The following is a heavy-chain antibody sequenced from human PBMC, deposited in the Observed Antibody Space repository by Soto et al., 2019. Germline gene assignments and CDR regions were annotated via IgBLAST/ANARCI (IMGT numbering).Heavy chain of an antibody. V-gene: IGHV4-59*01. CDR2: IYYSGST. CDR1: GGSSSSYY. Sequence: SETLSLTCTVSGGSSSSYYWSWIRQPPGKGLEWIGYIYYSGSTNYNPSLKSRVTISVDTSKNQFSLKLSSVTAADTAVYYCARLGLMVAAPNYYMDVWGKGTTVTVSS. D-gene: IGHD2-15*01. CDR3: ARLGLMVAAPNYYMDV. J-gene: IGHJ6*03.